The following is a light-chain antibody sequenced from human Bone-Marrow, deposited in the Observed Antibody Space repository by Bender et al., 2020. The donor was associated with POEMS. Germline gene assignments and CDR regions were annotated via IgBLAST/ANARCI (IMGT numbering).Light chain of an antibody. CDR1: SSDVGGYSY. V-gene: IGLV2-14*03. CDR3: NSYTAISTLL. CDR2: DVH. Sequence: QSALTQPASVSGSPGQSITISCTGTSSDVGGYSYVSWYQQHPGKAPKLIIFDVHYRPSGVPNRFSGSKSGNTASLTISGLQTEDEADYYCNSYTAISTLLFGGGTKVTVL. J-gene: IGLJ2*01.